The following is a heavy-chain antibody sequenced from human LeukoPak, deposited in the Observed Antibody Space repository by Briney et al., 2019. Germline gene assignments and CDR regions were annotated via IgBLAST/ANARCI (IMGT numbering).Heavy chain of an antibody. CDR3: ASLFDY. V-gene: IGHV4-34*01. CDR2: IYHSGTT. J-gene: IGHJ4*02. Sequence: SETLSLTCAVYGGSFSDYYWSWIRQPPGKGLEWIGEIYHSGTTYYNPSLKSRVTISVDKSNNQFSLRLNSVTAADTAVYYCASLFDYWGQGTLVIVSS. CDR1: GGSFSDYY.